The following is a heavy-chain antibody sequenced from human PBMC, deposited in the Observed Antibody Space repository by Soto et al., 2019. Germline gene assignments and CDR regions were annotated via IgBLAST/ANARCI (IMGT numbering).Heavy chain of an antibody. D-gene: IGHD3-22*01. CDR1: GGSISSYY. V-gene: IGHV4-4*07. J-gene: IGHJ5*02. CDR2: IYTSGST. CDR3: ARDPHFGYDSSGYFDP. Sequence: SETLSLTCTVSGGSISSYYWSWIRQPAGKGLEWIGRIYTSGSTNYNPSLKSRVTMSVDTSKNQFSLKLSSVTAADTAVYYCARDPHFGYDSSGYFDPWGQGTLATVSS.